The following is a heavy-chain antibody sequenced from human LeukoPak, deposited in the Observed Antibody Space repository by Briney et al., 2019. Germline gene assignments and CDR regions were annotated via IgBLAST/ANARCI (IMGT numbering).Heavy chain of an antibody. Sequence: ASVKVSCKVSGYTLTELSMHWVRQAPGKGLEWMGGFDPEDGETIYAQKFQGRVTMTRNTSISTAYMELSSLRSEDTAVYYCAREDEGFDYWGQGTLVTVSS. CDR1: GYTLTELS. J-gene: IGHJ4*02. CDR3: AREDEGFDY. V-gene: IGHV1-24*01. CDR2: FDPEDGET.